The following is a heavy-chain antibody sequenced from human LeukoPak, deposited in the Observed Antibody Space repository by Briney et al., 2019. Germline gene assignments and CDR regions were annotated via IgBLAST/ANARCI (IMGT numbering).Heavy chain of an antibody. V-gene: IGHV4-34*01. CDR1: GGSFSGYY. Sequence: SETLSLTCAVYGGSFSGYYWSWIRQPPGKGLEWIGEINHSGSTNYNPSLKSRVTISVDTSKNQLSLKLSSVTAADTAVYYCARAHSSSWFDYWGQGTLVTVSS. J-gene: IGHJ4*02. CDR2: INHSGST. D-gene: IGHD6-13*01. CDR3: ARAHSSSWFDY.